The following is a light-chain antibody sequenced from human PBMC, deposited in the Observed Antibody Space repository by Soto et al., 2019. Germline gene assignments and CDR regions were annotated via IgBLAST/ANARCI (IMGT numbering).Light chain of an antibody. CDR1: QSISSW. CDR2: KAS. J-gene: IGKJ1*01. Sequence: DIQMTQSPSTLSASVGDRVTITCRASQSISSWLAWYQQKPGKAPKLLIYKASSLESGVPSRFSASGSGTEFTLTISSLQHDDFATYCCQQYNSLWTFGQGTKVDIK. CDR3: QQYNSLWT. V-gene: IGKV1-5*03.